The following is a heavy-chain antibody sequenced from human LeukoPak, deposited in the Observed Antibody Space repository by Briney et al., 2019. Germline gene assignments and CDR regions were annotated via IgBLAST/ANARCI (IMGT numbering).Heavy chain of an antibody. J-gene: IGHJ4*02. CDR1: GGSISSSSYY. V-gene: IGHV4-39*01. CDR3: ARRTDYYDSSGYYYNFDY. CDR2: IYYSGST. Sequence: SETLSLTCTVSGGSISSSSYYWGWIRQPPGRGLEWIGSIYYSGSTYYNPSLKSRVTISVDTSKNQFSLKLSSVTAADTAVYYCARRTDYYDSSGYYYNFDYWGQGTLVTVSS. D-gene: IGHD3-22*01.